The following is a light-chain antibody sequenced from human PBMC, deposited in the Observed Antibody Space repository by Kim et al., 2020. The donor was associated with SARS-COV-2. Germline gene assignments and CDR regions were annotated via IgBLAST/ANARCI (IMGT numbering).Light chain of an antibody. CDR1: SSDVGSYNL. V-gene: IGLV2-23*02. J-gene: IGLJ2*01. CDR3: CSYVV. Sequence: QSALTQPASVSGSPGQSITISCTGTSSDVGSYNLVSWYQQHPGKAPKLMIYEVSKRPSGVSNRFSGSKSGNTASLTISVLQAEDEADYYCCSYVVFG. CDR2: EVS.